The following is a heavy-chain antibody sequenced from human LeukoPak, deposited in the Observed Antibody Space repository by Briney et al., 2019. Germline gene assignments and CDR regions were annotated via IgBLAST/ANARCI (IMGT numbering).Heavy chain of an antibody. Sequence: PGGSLRLSCAASGFTFRNYVIHWVRQAPGKGPEWVAVTSSDLKANYYADSVKGRFTISRDNSKNALYLQVNSLRADDAALYYCAKSHYYGSGSIDHWGQGTLVTVSS. J-gene: IGHJ4*02. CDR2: TSSDLKAN. CDR3: AKSHYYGSGSIDH. V-gene: IGHV3-30*18. CDR1: GFTFRNYV. D-gene: IGHD3-10*01.